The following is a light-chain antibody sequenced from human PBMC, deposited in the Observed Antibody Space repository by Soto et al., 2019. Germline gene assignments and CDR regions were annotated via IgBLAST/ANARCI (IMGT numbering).Light chain of an antibody. J-gene: IGKJ1*01. CDR3: HQYGSSGWT. Sequence: EIVLTQSPGTLSLSPGERATLSCRASQSVSSSYLAWYQQKPGQAPRLLIYGASSRATGIPDRFSGSGSGTDFTLTISRLEPEDFAVYYCHQYGSSGWTFGQRSQVDIK. CDR1: QSVSSSY. V-gene: IGKV3-20*01. CDR2: GAS.